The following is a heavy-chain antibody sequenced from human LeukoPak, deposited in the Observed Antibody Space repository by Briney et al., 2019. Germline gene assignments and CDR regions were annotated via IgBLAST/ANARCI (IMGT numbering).Heavy chain of an antibody. CDR3: ARVGFGEWLFSGSDAFDI. CDR1: GGTFSSYA. D-gene: IGHD3-10*01. Sequence: SVKVSCKASGGTFSSYAISWVRQAPGQGLEWIGGIIPIFGTANFAPKFQGRVTITADESTSTAYMELSSLRSEDTAVYYCARVGFGEWLFSGSDAFDIWGQGTMVTVSS. CDR2: IIPIFGTA. V-gene: IGHV1-69*13. J-gene: IGHJ3*02.